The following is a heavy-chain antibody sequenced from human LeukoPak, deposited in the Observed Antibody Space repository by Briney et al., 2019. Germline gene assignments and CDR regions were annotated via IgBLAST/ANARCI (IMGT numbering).Heavy chain of an antibody. Sequence: ASVKVSCKASGYIFTGYFMNWVRQAPGQGLEWMGWINPNSGDTNYARKFQGRVTMARDTSTSTVYMELSRLTSDDTAVYYCAREPVYGGNPDFDYWGQGTLVTVSS. D-gene: IGHD4-23*01. CDR1: GYIFTGYF. J-gene: IGHJ4*02. CDR3: AREPVYGGNPDFDY. CDR2: INPNSGDT. V-gene: IGHV1-2*02.